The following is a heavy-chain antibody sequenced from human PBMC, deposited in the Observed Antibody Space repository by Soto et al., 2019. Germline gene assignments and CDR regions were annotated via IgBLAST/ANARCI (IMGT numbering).Heavy chain of an antibody. D-gene: IGHD3-3*01. V-gene: IGHV1-8*01. CDR2: MNPNSGNT. CDR1: GYTFTSYD. CDR3: ARVTAIFGVVFGRVTGLNFDY. J-gene: IGHJ4*02. Sequence: ASVKVSCKASGYTFTSYDINWVRQATGQGLEWMGWMNPNSGNTGYAQKFQGRVTMTRNTSISTAYMELSSLRSEDTAVYYCARVTAIFGVVFGRVTGLNFDYWGQGTLVTVSS.